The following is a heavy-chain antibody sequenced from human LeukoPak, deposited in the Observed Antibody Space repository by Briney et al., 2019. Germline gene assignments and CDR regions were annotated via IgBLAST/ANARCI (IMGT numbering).Heavy chain of an antibody. Sequence: SETLSLTCAVYGGSFSGYFWSWIRQPPGKGLEWIGEINHSVSTKYNPSLKSRVTISVDASKNQFSLKLSSVTAADTAVYYCARQRIAAVGVDYWGQGTLVTVSS. CDR1: GGSFSGYF. CDR3: ARQRIAAVGVDY. D-gene: IGHD6-13*01. J-gene: IGHJ4*02. CDR2: INHSVST. V-gene: IGHV4-34*01.